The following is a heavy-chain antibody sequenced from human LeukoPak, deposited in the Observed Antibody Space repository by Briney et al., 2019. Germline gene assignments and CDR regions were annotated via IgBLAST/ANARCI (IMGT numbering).Heavy chain of an antibody. V-gene: IGHV3-30*02. D-gene: IGHD4-23*01. CDR1: GFTFSSYG. CDR3: AKLDYGGNGDY. J-gene: IGHJ4*02. CDR2: IRHDGSDK. Sequence: GGSLRLSCAASGFTFSSYGMHWVRQAPGKGLEWVAFIRHDGSDKYHADSVKGRFTISRDDSKNTLYLQMDSLRAEDMAVYYCAKLDYGGNGDYWGQGTLVTVSS.